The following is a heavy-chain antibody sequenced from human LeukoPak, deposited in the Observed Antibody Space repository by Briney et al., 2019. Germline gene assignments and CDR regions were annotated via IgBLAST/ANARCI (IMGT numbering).Heavy chain of an antibody. CDR1: GYSISSGYY. D-gene: IGHD2-2*01. CDR2: IYHNGIT. V-gene: IGHV4-38-2*02. J-gene: IGHJ4*02. CDR3: ARDMQVDN. Sequence: SETLSLTCTVSGYSISSGYYWGWIWQPPGKGLEWIGSIYHNGITYYNPSLKSRVTISVDTSKKQFSLSLSSVTAADTSVYYCARDMQVDNWGQGTLVTVSS.